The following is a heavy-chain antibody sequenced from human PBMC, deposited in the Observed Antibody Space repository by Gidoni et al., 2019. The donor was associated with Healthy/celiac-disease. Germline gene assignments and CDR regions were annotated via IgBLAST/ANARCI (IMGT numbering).Heavy chain of an antibody. J-gene: IGHJ1*01. CDR1: GFPFSNAW. V-gene: IGHV3-15*07. CDR3: TTDAPQHSGSYPAGFQH. CDR2: IKSKTDGGTT. D-gene: IGHD1-26*01. Sequence: EVQLVESGGGLVKPGGSLRLSCAASGFPFSNAWMNWVRQAPGKGLEWVGRIKSKTDGGTTDYAAPVKGRFTISRDDSKNTLYLQMNSLKTEDTAVYYWTTDAPQHSGSYPAGFQHWGQGTLVTVSS.